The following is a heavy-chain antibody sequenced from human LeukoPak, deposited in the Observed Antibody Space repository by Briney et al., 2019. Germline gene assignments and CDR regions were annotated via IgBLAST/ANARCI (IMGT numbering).Heavy chain of an antibody. CDR1: GFTFSIYG. V-gene: IGHV3-30*02. D-gene: IGHD5-18*01. CDR3: AKERDTAMVTIDY. CDR2: IRYDGSNK. J-gene: IGHJ4*02. Sequence: GGSLKLSCAASGFTFSIYGMHWVRQAPGKGLEWVAFIRYDGSNKYYADSVKGRFTISRDNSKNTLYLQMNSLRAEDTAVYYCAKERDTAMVTIDYWGQGTLVTVSS.